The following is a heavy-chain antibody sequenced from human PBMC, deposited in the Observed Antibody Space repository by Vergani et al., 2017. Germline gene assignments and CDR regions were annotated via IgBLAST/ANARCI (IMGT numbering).Heavy chain of an antibody. CDR3: ARALSNDDFDI. J-gene: IGHJ3*02. CDR2: IWYDGSNK. V-gene: IGHV3-33*01. CDR1: GFTFSSYG. Sequence: QVQLVESGGGVVQPGRSLRLSCAASGFTFSSYGMHWVRQAPGKGLEWVAVIWYDGSNKYYADSVKGRFTISRDNSKNTLYLQMNSLRAEDTAVYYCARALSNDDFDIWGQGTMVTVSS.